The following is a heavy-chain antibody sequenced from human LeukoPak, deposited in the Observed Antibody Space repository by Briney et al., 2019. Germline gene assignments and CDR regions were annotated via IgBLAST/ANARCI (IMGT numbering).Heavy chain of an antibody. CDR2: IYYSGST. Sequence: ASETLSLTCTVSGGSISSYYWSWIRQPPGKGLEWIGYIYYSGSTNYNPSLKSRVTISVDTSKNQFTLKLSSVTAADTAVYYCARVVANNYYGMDVWGQGTTVTVSS. CDR1: GGSISSYY. J-gene: IGHJ6*02. V-gene: IGHV4-59*01. CDR3: ARVVANNYYGMDV. D-gene: IGHD5-12*01.